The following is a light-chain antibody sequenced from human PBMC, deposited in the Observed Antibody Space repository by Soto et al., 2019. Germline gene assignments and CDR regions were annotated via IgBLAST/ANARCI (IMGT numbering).Light chain of an antibody. CDR1: QSISFW. CDR2: KAS. V-gene: IGKV1-5*03. Sequence: DIQMTQSPSTLSASVGDRVTITCRASQSISFWLAWYQQKPGKAPKLLIYKASSLQSGVPSRFSGSGSGTEFTLTISSLQPDDCATYYCQQCNNYQYTFGQGTTLEIK. J-gene: IGKJ2*01. CDR3: QQCNNYQYT.